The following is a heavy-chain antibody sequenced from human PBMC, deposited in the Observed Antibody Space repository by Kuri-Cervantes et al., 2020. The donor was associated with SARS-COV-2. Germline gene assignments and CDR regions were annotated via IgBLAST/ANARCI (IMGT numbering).Heavy chain of an antibody. V-gene: IGHV3-21*01. CDR3: ARDSSGYYRLDY. CDR1: GFTFSSYA. CDR2: ISSSSSYT. Sequence: GGSLRLSCAASGFTFSSYAMSWVRQAPGEGLEWVSSISSSSSYTYYADSVKGRFTISRDNAKNSLYLQMNSPRAEDTAVYYCARDSSGYYRLDYWGQGTLVTVSS. J-gene: IGHJ4*02. D-gene: IGHD3-22*01.